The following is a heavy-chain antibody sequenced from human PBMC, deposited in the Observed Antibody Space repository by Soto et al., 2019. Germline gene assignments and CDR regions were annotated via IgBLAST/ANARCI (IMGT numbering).Heavy chain of an antibody. D-gene: IGHD2-2*01. CDR2: IYYSGST. J-gene: IGHJ4*02. Sequence: QVQLQESGPGLVKPSQTLSLTCTVSGGSISSGGYYWGWIRHHPGKGLEGIGYIYYSGSTYYHTSLKSRVTISVDTSNNQFSLKLSSVTAADTAVYYCARGPPKYCSSTSCYVDYWGQGTLVTVSS. CDR1: GGSISSGGYY. CDR3: ARGPPKYCSSTSCYVDY. V-gene: IGHV4-31*03.